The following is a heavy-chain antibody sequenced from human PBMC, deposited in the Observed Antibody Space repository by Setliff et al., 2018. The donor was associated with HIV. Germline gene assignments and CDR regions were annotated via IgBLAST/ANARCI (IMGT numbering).Heavy chain of an antibody. V-gene: IGHV4-59*08. J-gene: IGHJ4*02. D-gene: IGHD2-21*02. CDR2: GYYSGIT. CDR1: GGSISNYY. Sequence: PSETLFLTCTVSGGSISNYYWSWIRQPPGKGLEWIGCGYYSGITHYDPSLKSRVSISVDASKNQFSLRLNSVTVADTAVYFCARSSRGSLRDLDYWGPGTLVTVSS. CDR3: ARSSRGSLRDLDY.